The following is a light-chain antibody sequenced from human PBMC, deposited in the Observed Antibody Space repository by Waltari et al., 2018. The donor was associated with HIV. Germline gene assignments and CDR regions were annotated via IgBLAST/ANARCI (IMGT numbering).Light chain of an antibody. CDR2: EDN. J-gene: IGLJ3*02. V-gene: IGLV6-57*03. CDR3: QSYDSSNHNWV. CDR1: SGSIASNY. Sequence: NFMLTQPHSVSESPGKTVTISCTRSSGSIASNYVQWYQQRPGGAPTTVMYEDNQRPPGVPVLFSGSLDRSSTSASLTISGLKTEDEADYYCQSYDSSNHNWVFGGGTKLTVL.